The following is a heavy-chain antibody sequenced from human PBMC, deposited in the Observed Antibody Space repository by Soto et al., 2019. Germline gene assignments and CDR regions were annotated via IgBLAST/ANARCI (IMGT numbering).Heavy chain of an antibody. V-gene: IGHV1-69*06. CDR1: GGSLSTNP. Sequence: GASVKVSCKASGGSLSTNPISWVRQAPGQGLEWMGGTGSGTGPGNHAQKFQGRLTVTADKSTSTVYRELTNLSSEDTAVYYCARPASGGLVPFDCWGQGTLVTVSS. J-gene: IGHJ4*02. CDR3: ARPASGGLVPFDC. CDR2: TGSGTGPG. D-gene: IGHD6-6*01.